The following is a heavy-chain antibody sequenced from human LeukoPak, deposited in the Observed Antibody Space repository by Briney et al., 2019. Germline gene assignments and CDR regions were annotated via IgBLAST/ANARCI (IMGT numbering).Heavy chain of an antibody. V-gene: IGHV3-23*01. CDR3: AKDWGYCGGDCYPYYFDY. J-gene: IGHJ4*02. CDR2: ISGCGGGT. D-gene: IGHD2-21*02. CDR1: GFTFSSYA. Sequence: PGGSLRLSCAASGFTFSSYAMSWVRQAPGKGLEWVSAISGCGGGTYYADSVKGRFTISRDNSKNTLYLQMNSLRAEDTAVYYCAKDWGYCGGDCYPYYFDYWGQGTLVTVSS.